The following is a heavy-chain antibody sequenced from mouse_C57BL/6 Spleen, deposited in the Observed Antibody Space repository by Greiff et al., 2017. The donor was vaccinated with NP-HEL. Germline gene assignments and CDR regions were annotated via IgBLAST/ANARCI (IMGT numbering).Heavy chain of an antibody. CDR2: INPNYGTT. V-gene: IGHV1-39*01. J-gene: IGHJ3*01. D-gene: IGHD2-2*01. CDR1: GYSFTDYN. CDR3: ASPYGYDWFAY. Sequence: EVKLMESGPELVKPGASVKISCKASGYSFTDYNMNWVKQSNGKSLEWIGVINPNYGTTSYNQKFKGKATLTVDQSSSTAYMQLNSLTSEDSAVYYCASPYGYDWFAYWGQGTLVTVSA.